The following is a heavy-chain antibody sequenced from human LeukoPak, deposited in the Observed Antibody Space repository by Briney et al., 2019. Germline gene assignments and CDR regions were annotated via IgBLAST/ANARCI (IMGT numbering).Heavy chain of an antibody. J-gene: IGHJ4*02. CDR3: ARVRATVTPFDY. CDR2: ITSSSSHI. D-gene: IGHD4-17*01. Sequence: GGSLRLSCAASGFTFSSYSMSWVRQAPGKGLQWVSSITSSSSHIYYADPVKGRFTISRDNAKNSLYLQMNSLRAEDTAVYYCARVRATVTPFDYWGQGTLVTVSS. V-gene: IGHV3-21*01. CDR1: GFTFSSYS.